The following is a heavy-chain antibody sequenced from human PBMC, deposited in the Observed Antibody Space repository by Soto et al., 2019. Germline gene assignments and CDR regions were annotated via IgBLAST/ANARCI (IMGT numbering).Heavy chain of an antibody. D-gene: IGHD1-26*01. V-gene: IGHV3-30*18. Sequence: QVQLVESGGGVVQPGRSLRLSCAASGFTFSSYGMHWVRQAPGKGLEWVAVISYDGSNKYYADSVKGRFTISRDNSRNTLFVQMNSLRAEDTAVYYCVKGAVGGGGDNYYYYYGMDVWGQGTTVTVSS. CDR3: VKGAVGGGGDNYYYYYGMDV. J-gene: IGHJ6*02. CDR2: ISYDGSNK. CDR1: GFTFSSYG.